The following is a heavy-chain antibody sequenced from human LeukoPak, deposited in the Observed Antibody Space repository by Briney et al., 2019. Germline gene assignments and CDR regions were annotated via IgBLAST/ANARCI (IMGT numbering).Heavy chain of an antibody. CDR2: INPNSGGT. Sequence: ASVKVSYKASGYTFTSYGISWVRQAPGQGLEWMGWINPNSGGTNYAQKFQGRVTMTRDTSISTAYMELSRLRSDDTAVYYCARGGYVSWGYFDYWGQGTLVTVSS. CDR3: ARGGYVSWGYFDY. CDR1: GYTFTSYG. J-gene: IGHJ4*02. V-gene: IGHV1-2*02. D-gene: IGHD5-12*01.